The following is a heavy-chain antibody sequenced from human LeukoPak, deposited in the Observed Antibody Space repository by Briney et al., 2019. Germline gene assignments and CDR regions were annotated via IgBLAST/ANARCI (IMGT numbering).Heavy chain of an antibody. CDR2: IRYDGSNK. CDR1: GSTFSSYG. Sequence: GGSLRLSCAASGSTFSSYGMHWVRQAPGKGLEWVAFIRYDGSNKYYADSVKGRFTISRDNSKNTLYLQMNSLRAEDTALYYCPKSGVTFGELLSYYMDVWGKGTTVTVSS. CDR3: PKSGVTFGELLSYYMDV. J-gene: IGHJ6*03. D-gene: IGHD3-10*01. V-gene: IGHV3-30*02.